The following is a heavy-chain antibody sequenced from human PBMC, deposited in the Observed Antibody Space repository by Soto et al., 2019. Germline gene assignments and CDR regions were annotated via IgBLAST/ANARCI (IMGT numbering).Heavy chain of an antibody. V-gene: IGHV3-23*01. CDR1: GITFSSYA. Sequence: EVQLLESGGGLVQPGGSLRLSCAASGITFSSYAMNWVRQAPGKGLEWVSVISNRGDTTYYADSVKGRFTISRDNSKNTLYLQLNSLRAEDTVMYYCAKDKEVASIGGAFDYWGQGTLLSVSS. CDR3: AKDKEVASIGGAFDY. J-gene: IGHJ4*02. D-gene: IGHD5-12*01. CDR2: ISNRGDTT.